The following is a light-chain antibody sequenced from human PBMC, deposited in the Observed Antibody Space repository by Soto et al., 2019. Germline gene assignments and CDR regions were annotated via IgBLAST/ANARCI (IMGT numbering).Light chain of an antibody. V-gene: IGKV3-11*01. J-gene: IGKJ4*01. CDR1: QSVRTY. CDR3: QQYSGVPFA. CDR2: DAS. Sequence: EIVLTQSPVTLSLSPGERATLSCRASQSVRTYLAWYQVKPGQAPRLLIYDASRRASGVPARFSGSGSGTDFTLTISSLEPEDFAVYYCQQYSGVPFAFGGGTKVEIK.